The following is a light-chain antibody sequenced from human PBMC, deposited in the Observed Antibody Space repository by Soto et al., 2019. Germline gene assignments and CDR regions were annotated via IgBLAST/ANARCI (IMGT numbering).Light chain of an antibody. V-gene: IGKV3-20*01. J-gene: IGKJ1*01. Sequence: EIVLAQSPGTLSLSPGERATLSCRASQSISRSLAWFQQKPGQAPRLVIYGASSRGTDIPDRFSGSGSGTDFTLTISGLEPEDFVVFYCYQYGSSPPTFGQGTKVEIK. CDR2: GAS. CDR1: QSISRS. CDR3: YQYGSSPPT.